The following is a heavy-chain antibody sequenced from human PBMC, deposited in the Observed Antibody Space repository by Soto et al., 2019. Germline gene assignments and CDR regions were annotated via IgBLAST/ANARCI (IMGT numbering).Heavy chain of an antibody. CDR3: AKDRLGSSWLFDY. J-gene: IGHJ4*02. D-gene: IGHD6-13*01. CDR1: GFTFSSYG. CDR2: ISYDGSNK. Sequence: PGGSLRLSCAASGFTFSSYGMHWVRQAPGKGLEWVAVISYDGSNKYYADSVKGRFTISRDNSKNTLYLQMNSLRAEDTAVYYCAKDRLGSSWLFDYWGQGTLVTVSS. V-gene: IGHV3-30*18.